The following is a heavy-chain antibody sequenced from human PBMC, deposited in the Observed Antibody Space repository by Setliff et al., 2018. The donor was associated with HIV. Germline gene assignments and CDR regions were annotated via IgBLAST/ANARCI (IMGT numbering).Heavy chain of an antibody. Sequence: HPGGSLRLSCAASGFTFSSYGMHWVRQAPGKGLEWVAFIRYDGSYRYYVDSVKGRFTISRDNSKNTMFLQMNSLRVEDTAIYYCAKMHTAMDPDTFDIWGQGTMVTVSS. CDR2: IRYDGSYR. CDR3: AKMHTAMDPDTFDI. CDR1: GFTFSSYG. V-gene: IGHV3-30*02. D-gene: IGHD5-18*01. J-gene: IGHJ3*02.